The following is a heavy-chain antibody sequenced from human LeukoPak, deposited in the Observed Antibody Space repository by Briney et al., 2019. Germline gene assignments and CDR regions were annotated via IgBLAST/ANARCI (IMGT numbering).Heavy chain of an antibody. CDR1: GFTFTTYW. Sequence: PGGSLRLSCAASGFTFTTYWMSWVRQAPGKGLEWVANINQDGTEKYYVDSVKGRFTISRDDAKRSLYLQMNSLRVEDTAVYYCAKVDKYYYGSETYYFFEHWGQGTPVTASS. J-gene: IGHJ4*02. V-gene: IGHV3-7*01. D-gene: IGHD3-10*01. CDR3: AKVDKYYYGSETYYFFEH. CDR2: INQDGTEK.